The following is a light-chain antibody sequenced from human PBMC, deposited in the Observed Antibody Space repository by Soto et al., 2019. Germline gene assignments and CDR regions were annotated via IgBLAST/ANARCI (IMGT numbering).Light chain of an antibody. CDR3: QQYNIWPSIT. CDR1: QSISTK. J-gene: IGKJ5*01. CDR2: GAS. V-gene: IGKV3-15*01. Sequence: EIVMTQSPATLSVSPGERATLSCRASQSISTKVGWYQQRPGQAPRLLIYGASTRAAGVPPRFSGSGSGTEFTLTISSLQSEDFAVYYCQQYNIWPSITFGQGTRLEIK.